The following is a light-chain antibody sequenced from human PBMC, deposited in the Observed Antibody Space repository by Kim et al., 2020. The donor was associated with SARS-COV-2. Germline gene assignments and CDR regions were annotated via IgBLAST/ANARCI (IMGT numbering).Light chain of an antibody. Sequence: DIQMTQSPSTLSASVGDRVTITCRASQSISSWLAWYQQKPGKAPKLLIYKASSLESGVPSRFSGSGSGTEFTLTISSLQPDDFATYYCQQYNGNFGQGTKVEI. CDR3: QQYNGN. CDR1: QSISSW. V-gene: IGKV1-5*03. J-gene: IGKJ2*01. CDR2: KAS.